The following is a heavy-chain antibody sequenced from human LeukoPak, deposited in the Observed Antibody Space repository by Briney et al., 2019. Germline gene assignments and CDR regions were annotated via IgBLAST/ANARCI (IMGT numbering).Heavy chain of an antibody. D-gene: IGHD3-3*01. V-gene: IGHV1-46*01. CDR1: GYTFTSYY. CDR2: INPSGGST. Sequence: GASVKVSCKASGYTFTSYYMHWVRQAPGQGLEWMGIINPSGGSTSYAQKFQGRVTMTRDTSTSTVYMELSSLRSEDTAVYYCARAWGIFGVVIIGSFDYWGQGTLVTVSS. CDR3: ARAWGIFGVVIIGSFDY. J-gene: IGHJ4*02.